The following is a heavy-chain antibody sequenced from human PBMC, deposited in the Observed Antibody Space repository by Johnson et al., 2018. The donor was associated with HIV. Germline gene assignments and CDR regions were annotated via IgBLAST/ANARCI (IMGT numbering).Heavy chain of an antibody. Sequence: VQLVESGGVVVQPGGSLRLSCAASGFTFDDYAMHWVRQAPGKGLEWVSVIYSGGSTYYADSVKGRFTISRDNSKNTLYLQMNSLRAEDTAVYYCARAGDYDAFDIWGQGTMVTVSS. D-gene: IGHD3-16*01. CDR2: IYSGGST. J-gene: IGHJ3*02. V-gene: IGHV3-66*01. CDR1: GFTFDDYA. CDR3: ARAGDYDAFDI.